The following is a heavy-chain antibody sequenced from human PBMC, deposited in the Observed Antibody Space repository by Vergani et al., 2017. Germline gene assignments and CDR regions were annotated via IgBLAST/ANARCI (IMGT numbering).Heavy chain of an antibody. J-gene: IGHJ4*02. D-gene: IGHD4/OR15-4a*01. CDR3: ARSRRYDGAGSPDY. CDR1: GASVNSYY. Sequence: QVKLQESGPGLVKPSATLSLTCTVSGASVNSYYWCWIRQPPVKGMEWMRYVSFRGDSLYDPSVKSRMTISLNTSSNQFSLYLTSVTAADTAVYYCARSRRYDGAGSPDYSGQGAMVGVAS. CDR2: VSFRGDS. V-gene: IGHV4-59*02.